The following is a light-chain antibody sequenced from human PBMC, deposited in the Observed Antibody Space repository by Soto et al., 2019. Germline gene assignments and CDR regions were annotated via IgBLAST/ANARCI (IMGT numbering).Light chain of an antibody. V-gene: IGLV1-40*01. Sequence: QSVLTQPPSVSGAPGQRVTISCTGSSSNIGAGYDVHWYQQLPGTAPKLLIYGNSNRPSGVPDRFSGSKSVTSASLAITGLQAEDEADYYCQSYDSSLSSYVFGTGTKGTVL. CDR3: QSYDSSLSSYV. CDR1: SSNIGAGYD. J-gene: IGLJ1*01. CDR2: GNS.